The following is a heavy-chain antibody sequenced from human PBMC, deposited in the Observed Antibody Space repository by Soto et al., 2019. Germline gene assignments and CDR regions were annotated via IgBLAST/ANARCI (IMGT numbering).Heavy chain of an antibody. CDR2: ISSSSSTI. Sequence: GGSLRLSCAASGFTFSSYSMNWVRQAPGKGLEWVSYISSSSSTIYYADSVKGRFTISRDNAKNSLYLQMNSLRAEDTAVYYYARASIAARRGVDPWGQGTLVTVS. CDR3: ARASIAARRGVDP. CDR1: GFTFSSYS. D-gene: IGHD6-6*01. J-gene: IGHJ5*02. V-gene: IGHV3-48*01.